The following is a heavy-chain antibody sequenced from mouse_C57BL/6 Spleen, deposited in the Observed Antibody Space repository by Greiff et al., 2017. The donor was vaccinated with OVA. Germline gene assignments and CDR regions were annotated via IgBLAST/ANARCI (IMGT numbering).Heavy chain of an antibody. CDR2: INPNNGGT. CDR1: GYTFTDYY. J-gene: IGHJ3*01. V-gene: IGHV1-26*01. CDR3: ARRGGLAWFAY. Sequence: EVQLQQSGPELVKPGASVKISCKASGYTFTDYYMNWVKQSHGKSLEWIGDINPNNGGTSYNQKFKGKATLTVDKSSSTAYMELRSLTSEDSAVYYCARRGGLAWFAYWGQGTLVTVSA. D-gene: IGHD6-1*01.